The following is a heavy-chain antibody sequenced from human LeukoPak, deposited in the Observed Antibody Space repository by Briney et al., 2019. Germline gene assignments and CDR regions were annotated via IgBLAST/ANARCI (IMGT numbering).Heavy chain of an antibody. CDR1: GFNFGRFW. J-gene: IGHJ4*02. D-gene: IGHD6-19*01. Sequence: PGGSLRLSCATSGFNFGRFWISWVRQAPGKGLEWVANINQDGGETYCVGSVKGRFTISRDNPKNSLYLQMNSLRAEDTAVYYCARSPPSWNSGWIDYWGQGTLVTVYS. CDR3: ARSPPSWNSGWIDY. V-gene: IGHV3-7*01. CDR2: INQDGGET.